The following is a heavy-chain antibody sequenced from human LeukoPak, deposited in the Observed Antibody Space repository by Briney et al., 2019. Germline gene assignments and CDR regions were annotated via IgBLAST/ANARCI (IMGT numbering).Heavy chain of an antibody. Sequence: PGGSLRLSCAASGFTFSSYAMSWVRQAPGKGLEWVSAISGSGGSTYYADSVKGRFTISRDNSKNTLYLQMNSLRAEDTAVYYCAKDREGGSRLRGWFDPWGQGTLVTVSS. CDR1: GFTFSSYA. J-gene: IGHJ5*02. D-gene: IGHD3-10*01. CDR3: AKDREGGSRLRGWFDP. V-gene: IGHV3-23*01. CDR2: ISGSGGST.